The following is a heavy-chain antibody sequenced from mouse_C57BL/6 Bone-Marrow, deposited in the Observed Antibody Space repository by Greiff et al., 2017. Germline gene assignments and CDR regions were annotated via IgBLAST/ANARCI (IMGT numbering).Heavy chain of an antibody. CDR2: IYPGSGST. Sequence: VQLQQPGAELVKPGASVKMSCKASGYTFTSYWITWVKQRPGQGLEWIGDIYPGSGSTNYKEKIKSKATLTVDTSSSTASMQLSSLTSDDSAVYYCARSEYCGSSFDYWGQGTTLTVSS. CDR1: GYTFTSYW. D-gene: IGHD1-1*01. V-gene: IGHV1-55*01. J-gene: IGHJ2*01. CDR3: ARSEYCGSSFDY.